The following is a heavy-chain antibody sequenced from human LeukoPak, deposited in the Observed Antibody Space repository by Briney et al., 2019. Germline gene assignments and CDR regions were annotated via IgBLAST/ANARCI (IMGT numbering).Heavy chain of an antibody. CDR3: VRLQAVTGNFDY. V-gene: IGHV4-39*07. CDR1: GGSNGSSSFY. D-gene: IGHD1-20*01. Sequence: SETLSLTCTVSGGSNGSSSFYWGWIRQPPGQGLEWLETINYSGDTYYNPSLKSRVTISVDSSRNQFSLKLSSVTAADTAVYYCVRLQAVTGNFDYWGQGALVTVSS. CDR2: INYSGDT. J-gene: IGHJ4*02.